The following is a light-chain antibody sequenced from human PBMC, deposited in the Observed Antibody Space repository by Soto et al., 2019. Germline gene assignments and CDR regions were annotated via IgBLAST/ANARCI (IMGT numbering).Light chain of an antibody. CDR3: HHYGASPPFT. CDR1: QSVSSTY. V-gene: IGKV3-20*01. Sequence: EIVLTQSPGTLSLSPGERATLSCRASQSVSSTYLSWYQQKPGQAPRFLIYGASGRATGIPDRFSGSGSGTDFTLTISRLEPEDFAVYFCHHYGASPPFTFGQGTKLELK. J-gene: IGKJ2*01. CDR2: GAS.